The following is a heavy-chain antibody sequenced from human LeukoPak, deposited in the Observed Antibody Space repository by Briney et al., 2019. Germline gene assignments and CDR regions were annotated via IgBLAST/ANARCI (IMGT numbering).Heavy chain of an antibody. CDR2: IYYSGST. Sequence: SETLSLTCTVSGGSISSYHWSWIRQPPGKGLEWIGYIYYSGSTNYNPSLKSRVTISVDTSKNQFSLKLSSVTAADTAVYYCARHEGSVGTTPVFDYWGQGTLVTVSS. V-gene: IGHV4-59*08. D-gene: IGHD3-10*01. CDR1: GGSISSYH. CDR3: ARHEGSVGTTPVFDY. J-gene: IGHJ4*02.